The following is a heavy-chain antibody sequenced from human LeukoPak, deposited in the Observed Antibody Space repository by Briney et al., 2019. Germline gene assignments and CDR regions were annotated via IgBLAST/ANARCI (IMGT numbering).Heavy chain of an antibody. D-gene: IGHD4-17*01. CDR3: ARHVYGEGMVV. Sequence: SETLSLTCTVSGGSLNGYYWGWIRQPPGKGLECIGYIHSSEGTAHNASLKSRLTISLDTSKNQFSLALSSVTAADTAVYYYARHVYGEGMVVWGEGTTVTVSS. CDR2: IHSSEGT. V-gene: IGHV4-59*08. J-gene: IGHJ6*04. CDR1: GGSLNGYY.